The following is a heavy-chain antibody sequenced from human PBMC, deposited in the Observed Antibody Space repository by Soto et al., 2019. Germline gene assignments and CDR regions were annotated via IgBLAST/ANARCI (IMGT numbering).Heavy chain of an antibody. CDR2: IKSKTDGGTI. V-gene: IGHV3-15*01. D-gene: IGHD5-12*01. CDR3: TTAHPRGPDY. CDR1: GFTFSNAW. Sequence: GGSLRLSCAASGFTFSNAWTNWVRQAPGKGLEWVGLIKSKTDGGTIDYPAPVKGRFIISRDDSRNTLYLQMNSLKTEDTAVYYCTTAHPRGPDYWGQGTLVTVYS. J-gene: IGHJ4*02.